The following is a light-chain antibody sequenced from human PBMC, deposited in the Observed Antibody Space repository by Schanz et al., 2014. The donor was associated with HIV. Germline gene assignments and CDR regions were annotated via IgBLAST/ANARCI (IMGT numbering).Light chain of an antibody. CDR2: DAS. CDR1: QSISRY. V-gene: IGKV3-11*01. J-gene: IGKJ2*01. Sequence: EIVMTQSPAILSVSPGERVTLSCRARQSISRYLAWYQHKPGQAPRLLIYDASNRATGIPARFSGSGSGTDFTLTISSLEPEDIAVYYCQQRSNWPRYTFGQGTRLEIK. CDR3: QQRSNWPRYT.